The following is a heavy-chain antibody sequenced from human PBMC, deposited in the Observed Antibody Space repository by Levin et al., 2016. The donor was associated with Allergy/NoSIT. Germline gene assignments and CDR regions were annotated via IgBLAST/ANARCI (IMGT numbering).Heavy chain of an antibody. Sequence: WVRQAPGQRLEWMGWINAGNGNTKYSQKFQGRVTITRDTSASTAYMELSSLRSEDTAVYYCARDLVRIAVAGGMDVVGPRDHGHRLL. CDR3: ARDLVRIAVAGGMDV. V-gene: IGHV1-3*01. J-gene: IGHJ6*02. CDR2: INAGNGNT. D-gene: IGHD6-19*01.